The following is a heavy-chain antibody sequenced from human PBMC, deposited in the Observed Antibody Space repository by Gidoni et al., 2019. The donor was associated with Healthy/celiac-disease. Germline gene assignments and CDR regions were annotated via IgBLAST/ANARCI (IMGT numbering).Heavy chain of an antibody. J-gene: IGHJ4*02. Sequence: VQLVQSGAEVKKPGASVNVSCTFSGYTLPELSMHWVRQAPGKGLEWMGGLDPEDDETIYAQKLQGRVTMTEDTTTDTAYMELSSLRSEDTAVYYCATGLDSGWFHTVFDYWGQGTVVTVPS. D-gene: IGHD6-19*01. V-gene: IGHV1-24*01. CDR3: ATGLDSGWFHTVFDY. CDR2: LDPEDDET. CDR1: GYTLPELS.